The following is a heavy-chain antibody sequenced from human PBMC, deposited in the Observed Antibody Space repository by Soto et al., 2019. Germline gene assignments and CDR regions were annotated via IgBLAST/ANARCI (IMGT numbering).Heavy chain of an antibody. J-gene: IGHJ4*02. V-gene: IGHV3-23*01. D-gene: IGHD3-16*01. Sequence: EVQLLESGGGSVQPGGSLRLSCSASGFTFSNYAMSWVRQAPGKGLEWVASISGSGGGGTTYYADSVKGRFTISRDNSKNTLYLQMNSLRAEDTAVYYCAKLGVIGEFLSYWGQGTLVTVSS. CDR1: GFTFSNYA. CDR3: AKLGVIGEFLSY. CDR2: ISGSGGGGTT.